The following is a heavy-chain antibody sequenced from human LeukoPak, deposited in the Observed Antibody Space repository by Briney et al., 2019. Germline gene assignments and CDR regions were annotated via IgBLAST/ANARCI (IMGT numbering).Heavy chain of an antibody. Sequence: SETLSLTCTVSGGSISGYYWSWIRQPPGKGLEWIGYIFYSGSTNYNPSLKSRLTISVGTSKNQFSLKLSSVTAAGTAVYYCARGEWDLLFDYWGQGTLVTVSS. V-gene: IGHV4-59*01. CDR2: IFYSGST. D-gene: IGHD1-26*01. CDR1: GGSISGYY. J-gene: IGHJ4*02. CDR3: ARGEWDLLFDY.